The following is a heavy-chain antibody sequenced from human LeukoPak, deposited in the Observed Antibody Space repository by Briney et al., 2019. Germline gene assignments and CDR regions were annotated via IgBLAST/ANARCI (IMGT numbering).Heavy chain of an antibody. CDR2: IYYSGST. D-gene: IGHD3-10*01. CDR1: GGSISSSSYY. J-gene: IGHJ4*02. Sequence: PSETLSLTCTVSGGSISSSSYYWGWIRQPPGEGLEWIGSIYYSGSTYYNPSLKSRVTISVDTSKNQFSLKLSSVIAADTAVYYCARDRYYYGSGSYSDYWGQGTLVTVSS. V-gene: IGHV4-39*07. CDR3: ARDRYYYGSGSYSDY.